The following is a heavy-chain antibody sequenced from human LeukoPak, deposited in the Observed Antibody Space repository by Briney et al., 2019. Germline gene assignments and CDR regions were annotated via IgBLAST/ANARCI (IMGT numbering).Heavy chain of an antibody. J-gene: IGHJ5*02. CDR2: INPKSGDT. V-gene: IGHV1-2*02. CDR1: GYTFTDYF. CDR3: ARGDYYGSPKVVAA. Sequence: ASVKVSCKASGYTFTDYFINWVRQAPGQGLEWMGWINPKSGDTNYAQKFQDRVTITRDTSISTACIESNLLRSDDTAVYYCARGDYYGSPKVVAAWGQGTLVTVSS. D-gene: IGHD3-10*01.